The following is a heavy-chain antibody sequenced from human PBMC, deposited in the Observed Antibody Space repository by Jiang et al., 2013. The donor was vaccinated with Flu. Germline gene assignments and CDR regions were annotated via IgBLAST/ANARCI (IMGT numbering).Heavy chain of an antibody. V-gene: IGHV4-38-2*02. CDR3: ARDRTSYYFDSSASYSRNWFDP. CDR1: GYSISSGYY. J-gene: IGHJ5*02. Sequence: LLKPSETLSLTCAVSGYSISSGYYWGWIRQPPGKGLEWIGSIYHSGMTYYNPSLKSRVTISVDTSKNQFSLKLSSVTAADTAVYYCARDRTSYYFDSSASYSRNWFDPWGQGTLVTVSS. CDR2: IYHSGMT. D-gene: IGHD3-22*01.